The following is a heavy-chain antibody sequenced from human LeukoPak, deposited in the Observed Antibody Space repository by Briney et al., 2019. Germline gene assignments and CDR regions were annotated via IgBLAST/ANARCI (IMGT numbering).Heavy chain of an antibody. V-gene: IGHV3-73*01. J-gene: IGHJ4*02. D-gene: IGHD5-18*01. Sequence: GGSLRLSCAASGFTFSGSAMHWVRQASGKGLEWVGRIRSKANHYATAYAASVKGRFTVSRDDSKNTAYLQMNSLKTEDTAVYYCARDPLQLWSFDYWGQGTLVTVSS. CDR2: IRSKANHYAT. CDR3: ARDPLQLWSFDY. CDR1: GFTFSGSA.